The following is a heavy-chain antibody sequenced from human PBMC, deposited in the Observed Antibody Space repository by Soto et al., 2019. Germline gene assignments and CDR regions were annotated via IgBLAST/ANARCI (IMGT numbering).Heavy chain of an antibody. CDR1: GFTFSSYA. D-gene: IGHD3-22*01. V-gene: IGHV3-23*01. J-gene: IGHJ5*02. CDR2: ISGSGGST. CDR3: AKHRMRGNYYDSSPNWFDP. Sequence: GGSLRLSCAASGFTFSSYAMSWVRQAPGKGLEWVSAISGSGGSTYYADSVKGRFTISRDNSKNTLYLQMNSLRAEDTAVYYCAKHRMRGNYYDSSPNWFDPSGQTTLVTVSS.